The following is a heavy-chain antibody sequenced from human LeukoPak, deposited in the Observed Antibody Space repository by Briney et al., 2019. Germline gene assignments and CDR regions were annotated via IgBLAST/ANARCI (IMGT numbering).Heavy chain of an antibody. D-gene: IGHD2-2*01. CDR1: GGSVSSSNYH. CDR2: LYSTGIT. CDR3: SIPGSSTSWFHFDN. J-gene: IGHJ4*02. Sequence: SETLSLTCTVSGGSVSSSNYHWAWIRQSPGMGLEWIGTLYSTGITSQNPDASLKSRVTLSVDTSRNQFSLELRSLTAADTAIYRASIPGSSTSWFHFDNWGQGTLVTVSS. V-gene: IGHV4-39*01.